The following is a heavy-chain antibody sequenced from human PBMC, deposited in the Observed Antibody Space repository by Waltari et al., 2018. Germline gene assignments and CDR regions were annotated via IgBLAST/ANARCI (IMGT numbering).Heavy chain of an antibody. CDR1: GFTFSSYA. D-gene: IGHD6-13*01. J-gene: IGHJ4*02. CDR2: ISGMGRST. CDR3: AKGPRYSSSGMY. Sequence: EVQLLESGGGLVQPGGSLRLSCAASGFTFSSYAMSWCRQAPGKGLEWVSAISGMGRSTYSAHSVKGRFTISRDNSKNTLYLQMNSLGAEDTAVYYCAKGPRYSSSGMYWGQGTLVTVSS. V-gene: IGHV3-23*01.